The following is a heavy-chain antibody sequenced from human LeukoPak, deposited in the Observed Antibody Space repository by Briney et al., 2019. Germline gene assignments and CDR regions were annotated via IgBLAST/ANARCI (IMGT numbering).Heavy chain of an antibody. CDR1: GYTFTGYY. D-gene: IGHD4-17*01. V-gene: IGHV1-46*01. CDR3: AREFYGDYVYYY. J-gene: IGHJ4*02. CDR2: INPSGGST. Sequence: ASVKVSCKASGYTFTGYYMHWVRQAPGQGLEWMGIINPSGGSTSYAQKFQGRVTMTRDTSTSTVYMELSSLRSEDTAVYYCAREFYGDYVYYYWGQGTLVTVSS.